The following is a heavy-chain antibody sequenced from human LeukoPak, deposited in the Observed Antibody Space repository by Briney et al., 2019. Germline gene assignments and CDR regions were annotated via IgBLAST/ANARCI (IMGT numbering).Heavy chain of an antibody. CDR2: ILYDGSNK. CDR3: ARALYRRSSTSCPLDY. V-gene: IGHV3-30-3*01. J-gene: IGHJ4*02. D-gene: IGHD2-2*01. CDR1: GFTFSSYA. Sequence: GGSLRLSCAASGFTFSSYAMHWVRQAPGEGLEWVAVILYDGSNKYYADSVKGRFTISRDNPKNTLYLQMNSLRAEDTAVYYCARALYRRSSTSCPLDYWGQGTLVTVSS.